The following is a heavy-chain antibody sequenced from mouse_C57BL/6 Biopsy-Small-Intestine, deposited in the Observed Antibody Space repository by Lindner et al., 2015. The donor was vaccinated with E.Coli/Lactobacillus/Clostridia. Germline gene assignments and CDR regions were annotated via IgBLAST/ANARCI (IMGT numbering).Heavy chain of an antibody. J-gene: IGHJ4*01. Sequence: SVKVSCKTSGYTFTTYSIHWVRQAPDKGLSGWDGSNAGNGNTKYSQKFQGRVTFIRDTSATTAYMELSSLRSEDTAVYYCARALATIIPRDFDPWGQGTLVTVSS. CDR2: SNAGNGNT. V-gene: IGHV1-84*02. D-gene: IGHD2-12*01. CDR1: GYTFTTYS. CDR3: ARALATIIPRDFDP.